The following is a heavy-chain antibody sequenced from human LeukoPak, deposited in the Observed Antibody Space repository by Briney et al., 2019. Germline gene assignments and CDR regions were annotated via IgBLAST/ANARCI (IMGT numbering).Heavy chain of an antibody. Sequence: SETLSLTCTVSGGSISSYYWSWIRQPPGKGLEWTGTIYYSGDTYYNPSLKSRITISINTSKNQFSLKMTSVTAADTAVYYCARRGNTGYFDYWGKGTLVTVSS. CDR2: IYYSGDT. D-gene: IGHD7-27*01. V-gene: IGHV4-39*07. J-gene: IGHJ4*02. CDR1: GGSISSYY. CDR3: ARRGNTGYFDY.